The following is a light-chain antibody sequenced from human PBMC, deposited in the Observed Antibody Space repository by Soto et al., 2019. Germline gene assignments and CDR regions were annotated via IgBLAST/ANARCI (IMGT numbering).Light chain of an antibody. V-gene: IGKV3-11*01. CDR3: QKRTTWPTWT. Sequence: IVLTQSPGTLSLSPGEIATLSCTASQSVSTYLAWYQQKPGQAPRLLIYDASNRATGIPARFSGSGSGTDFTLTISSLETEDFAVYYCQKRTTWPTWTFGQGTKVEIK. J-gene: IGKJ1*01. CDR1: QSVSTY. CDR2: DAS.